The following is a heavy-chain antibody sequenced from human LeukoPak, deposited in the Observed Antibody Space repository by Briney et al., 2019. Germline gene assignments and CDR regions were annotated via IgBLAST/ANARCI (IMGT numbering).Heavy chain of an antibody. Sequence: GGSLRLSCAASGFTFSSYVMSWVRQAPGKGLEWVSAISGSGGSTYYVDSVKGRFTISRDNSKNALYLQMNSLRAEDTAVYYCARRWLGDPYGMDVWGQGTTVSVSS. D-gene: IGHD3-10*01. CDR3: ARRWLGDPYGMDV. J-gene: IGHJ6*02. V-gene: IGHV3-23*01. CDR1: GFTFSSYV. CDR2: ISGSGGST.